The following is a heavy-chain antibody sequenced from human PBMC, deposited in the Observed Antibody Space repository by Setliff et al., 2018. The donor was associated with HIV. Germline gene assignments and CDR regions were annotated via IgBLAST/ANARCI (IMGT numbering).Heavy chain of an antibody. V-gene: IGHV4-61*02. CDR3: ARGIYSYGYLFDY. Sequence: SETLSLTCTVSGGSISSGSYYWSWIRQPAGKGLEWIGRIYTSGSTNYNPSLKSRVSISVDTSKNQFSLKMSSVTAADTAVYYCARGIYSYGYLFDYWGQGTLVTVSS. J-gene: IGHJ4*02. D-gene: IGHD5-18*01. CDR2: IYTSGST. CDR1: GGSISSGSYY.